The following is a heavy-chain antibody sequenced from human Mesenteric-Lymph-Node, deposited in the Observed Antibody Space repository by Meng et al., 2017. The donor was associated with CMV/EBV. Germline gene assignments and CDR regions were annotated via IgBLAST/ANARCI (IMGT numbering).Heavy chain of an antibody. J-gene: IGHJ5*02. CDR3: ARVRGYCATTNCYTWFDP. CDR2: IYYSGST. V-gene: IGHV4-61*01. CDR1: VSSGSYY. Sequence: VSSGSYYWSWIRQPPGKGLEWIGYIYYSGSTNYNPSLKSRVTISVDTSKNQFSLKLSSVTAADTAVYYCARVRGYCATTNCYTWFDPWGQGTLVTVSS. D-gene: IGHD2-2*02.